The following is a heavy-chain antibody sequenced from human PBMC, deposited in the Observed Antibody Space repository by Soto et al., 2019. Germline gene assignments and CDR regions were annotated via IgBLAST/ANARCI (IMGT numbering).Heavy chain of an antibody. J-gene: IGHJ3*02. CDR2: ISISSTYI. Sequence: EVQLVESGGGLVKPGGSLRPSCAASGFTFSSCDMNWVRQAPGKGLEWVSSISISSTYIYYADSMKGRFTISRDNAKNSLYLQMNGLRAEDTAVYYCARALTGSNAFDIWGQGTMVTVSS. CDR3: ARALTGSNAFDI. CDR1: GFTFSSCD. V-gene: IGHV3-21*01. D-gene: IGHD3-9*01.